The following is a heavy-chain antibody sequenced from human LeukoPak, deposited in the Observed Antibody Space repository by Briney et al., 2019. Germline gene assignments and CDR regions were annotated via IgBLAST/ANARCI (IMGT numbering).Heavy chain of an antibody. CDR2: IYSGGST. CDR1: GFTVSSNY. D-gene: IGHD2-21*02. CDR3: AKDFVVVPGNVNYFDY. J-gene: IGHJ4*02. V-gene: IGHV3-53*01. Sequence: GGSLRLSCAASGFTVSSNYMSWVRQAPGKGLEWVSIIYSGGSTFYADSVKGRFTVSRDNSKNTLYVQMKSLRAEDTAVYYCAKDFVVVPGNVNYFDYWGQGTLVTVSS.